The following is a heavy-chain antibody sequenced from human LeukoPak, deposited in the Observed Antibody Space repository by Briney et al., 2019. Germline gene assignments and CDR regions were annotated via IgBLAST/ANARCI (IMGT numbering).Heavy chain of an antibody. CDR2: ISAYNGNT. D-gene: IGHD3-10*01. CDR3: ARDQGYYYGSGSYYNVGRDWFDP. Sequence: ASVKVSCKASGYTFTSYGISWVRQAPRQELEWMGWISAYNGNTNYAQKLQGRVTMTTDTYTSTAYMELRSLRSDDTDVYYCARDQGYYYGSGSYYNVGRDWFDPWGQGTLVTVSS. CDR1: GYTFTSYG. V-gene: IGHV1-18*04. J-gene: IGHJ5*02.